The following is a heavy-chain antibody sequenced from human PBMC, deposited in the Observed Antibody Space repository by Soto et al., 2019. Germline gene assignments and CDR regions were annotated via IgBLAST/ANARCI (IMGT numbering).Heavy chain of an antibody. CDR3: ARDQAAAPTLDYYFGMDV. V-gene: IGHV3-33*01. CDR2: IWYAGTNK. CDR1: GFTFSNYG. J-gene: IGHJ6*02. Sequence: QVQLVESGGGVVQPGRSLRLSCAASGFTFSNYGMHWVRQAPGKGLEWVAVIWYAGTNKYYADSVKGRFTISRDNSKKTLYLHMNSVRAEGTAVYYCARDQAAAPTLDYYFGMDVWGQGTTVTVSS. D-gene: IGHD6-13*01.